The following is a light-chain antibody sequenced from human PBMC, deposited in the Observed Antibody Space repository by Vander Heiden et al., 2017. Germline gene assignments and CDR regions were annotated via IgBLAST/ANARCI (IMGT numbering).Light chain of an antibody. CDR2: DVT. Sequence: QSALTQPPSASGSPGQSVTISCTGTSSDVGAYNYVSWYQQHPGKAPTLIIYDVTKRPSGVPDRFSGSKSGNTAVLTVSGLQAEDEADYYCSSHAGSSAVFGGVTTVTVL. V-gene: IGLV2-8*01. CDR1: SSDVGAYNY. CDR3: SSHAGSSAV. J-gene: IGLJ3*02.